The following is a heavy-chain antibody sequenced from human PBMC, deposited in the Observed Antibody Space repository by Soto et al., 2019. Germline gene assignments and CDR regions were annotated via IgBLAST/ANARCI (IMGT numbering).Heavy chain of an antibody. CDR2: IYHSGST. D-gene: IGHD2-15*01. J-gene: IGHJ5*02. CDR1: GGSISSGGYS. V-gene: IGHV4-30-2*01. CDR3: AGGYCSGGSCYSGWFDP. Sequence: TLSLTCAVSGGSISSGGYSWSWIRQPPGKGLEWIGYIYHSGSTYYNPSLKSRVTISVDRSKNQLSLKLSSVTAADTAVYYCAGGYCSGGSCYSGWFDPWGQGTLVTVSS.